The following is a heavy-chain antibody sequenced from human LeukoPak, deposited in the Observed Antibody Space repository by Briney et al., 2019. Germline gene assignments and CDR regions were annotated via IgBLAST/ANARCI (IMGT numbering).Heavy chain of an antibody. D-gene: IGHD3-22*01. CDR1: GFTFSSYS. V-gene: IGHV3-48*04. Sequence: GGSLRLSCAASGFTFSSYSMNWVRQAPGKGLEWVSYISSSSSTIYYADSVKGRFTISRDNAKNSLYLQMNSLRAEDTAVYYCASSPTTYYYDSSGYYARDYWGQGTLVTVSS. J-gene: IGHJ4*02. CDR3: ASSPTTYYYDSSGYYARDY. CDR2: ISSSSSTI.